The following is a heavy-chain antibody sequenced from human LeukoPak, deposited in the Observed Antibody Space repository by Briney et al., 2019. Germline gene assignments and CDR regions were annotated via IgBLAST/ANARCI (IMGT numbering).Heavy chain of an antibody. Sequence: GGSLRLSCAASGFTFSNYVMHWVRQAPGKGLEWVAVISYDGSNKYYADSVKGRFTISRDNSKDTLYLQMNSLRAEDTAVYYCARERYAGFDYWGQGTLVTVSS. J-gene: IGHJ4*02. D-gene: IGHD5-12*01. CDR1: GFTFSNYV. CDR3: ARERYAGFDY. V-gene: IGHV3-30*04. CDR2: ISYDGSNK.